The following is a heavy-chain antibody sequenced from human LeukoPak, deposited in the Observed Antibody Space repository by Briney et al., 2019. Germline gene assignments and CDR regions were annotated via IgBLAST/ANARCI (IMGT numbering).Heavy chain of an antibody. V-gene: IGHV3-7*01. Sequence: GGSLRLSCAASGFTFSSHWMTWVRRAPGKGLEWLGNIKQDGSEKYYAGSVRGRFTMSRDNAKNTLYLQMNSLRAEDTAVYFCTRVSVSDAFDLWGQGTMVTVSS. CDR1: GFTFSSHW. J-gene: IGHJ3*01. CDR3: TRVSVSDAFDL. CDR2: IKQDGSEK.